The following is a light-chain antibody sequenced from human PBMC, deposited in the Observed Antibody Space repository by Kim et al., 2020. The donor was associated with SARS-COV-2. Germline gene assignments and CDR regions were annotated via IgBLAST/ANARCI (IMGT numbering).Light chain of an antibody. CDR2: TTS. Sequence: ASIEDKVTTTCRASQNVYTWLAWYQQKPGKAPRVVIYTTSILESGVPSTFSGSGSGTEFSFTISGLQPDDLATYYCQQYSSYPYTFGQGTKVDIK. CDR3: QQYSSYPYT. J-gene: IGKJ2*01. CDR1: QNVYTW. V-gene: IGKV1-5*03.